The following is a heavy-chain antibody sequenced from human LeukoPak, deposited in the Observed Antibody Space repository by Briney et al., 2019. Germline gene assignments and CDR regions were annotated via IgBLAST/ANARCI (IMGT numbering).Heavy chain of an antibody. J-gene: IGHJ4*02. V-gene: IGHV3-23*01. CDR3: AKDQVVEWLLYSDY. CDR1: GFTFSSYA. D-gene: IGHD3-3*01. Sequence: PGGSLRLSCAASGFTFSSYAMSWVRQAPGKGLEWVSAISGSGGSTYYADSVKGRFTISRDNSKNTLYLQMNSLRAEDTAVYYCAKDQVVEWLLYSDYWGQGTLVTVSS. CDR2: ISGSGGST.